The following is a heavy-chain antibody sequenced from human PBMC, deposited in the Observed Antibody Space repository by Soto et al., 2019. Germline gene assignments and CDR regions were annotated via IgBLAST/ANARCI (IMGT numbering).Heavy chain of an antibody. D-gene: IGHD5-12*01. J-gene: IGHJ4*02. V-gene: IGHV1-18*01. CDR1: GYTFTSYG. CDR2: ISAYNGNT. Sequence: AASVKVSCKASGYTFTSYGISWLRQAPGQGLEWMGWISAYNGNTNYAQKLQGRVTMTTDTSTSTAYMELRSLRSDDTAVYYCARDYSGYDWDSWGQGTLVTVSS. CDR3: ARDYSGYDWDS.